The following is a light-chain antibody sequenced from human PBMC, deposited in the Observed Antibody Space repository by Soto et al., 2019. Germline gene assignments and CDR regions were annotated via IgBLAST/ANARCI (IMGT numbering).Light chain of an antibody. V-gene: IGKV3-11*01. J-gene: IGKJ1*01. CDR3: QHYDTFSWT. Sequence: EIVLTQSPATLSLSPGERATLSCRASQSVSSFLAWYQQRPGQAPRLLIYFASNRAAGVPPRFSGSGSGTDFTLTISSVQPDDFATYFCQHYDTFSWTFGQGTKVEMK. CDR2: FAS. CDR1: QSVSSF.